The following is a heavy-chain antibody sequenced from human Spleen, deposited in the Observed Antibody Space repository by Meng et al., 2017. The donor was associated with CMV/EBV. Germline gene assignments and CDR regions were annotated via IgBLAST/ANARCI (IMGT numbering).Heavy chain of an antibody. Sequence: QVQIQESGPGLVKPSETLSLTCRVSGVPMNNFYWSWIRQPAGKGLEWIGRIYISGDTNYNPSLKSRVTISKDTSKNQISLRLTSVTAADTAVYYCATGSGDFDHWGRGTLVTVSS. CDR1: GVPMNNFY. V-gene: IGHV4-4*07. J-gene: IGHJ4*02. D-gene: IGHD1-26*01. CDR2: IYISGDT. CDR3: ATGSGDFDH.